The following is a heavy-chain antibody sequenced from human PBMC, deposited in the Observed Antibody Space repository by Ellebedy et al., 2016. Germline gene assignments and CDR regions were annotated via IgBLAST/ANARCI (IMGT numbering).Heavy chain of an antibody. J-gene: IGHJ4*02. CDR2: IYTSGSP. CDR3: ARDVSLYSSSPSFDF. CDR1: GDSINSGAYY. V-gene: IGHV4-61*02. D-gene: IGHD6-6*01. Sequence: SETLSLXCTVSGDSINSGAYYWTWIRQPAGKGLEWIGRIYTSGSPIYNPSLKSRVTMSIDTSKNHFSLKVTSVAAADTAVYYCARDVSLYSSSPSFDFWGRGTLVTVSS.